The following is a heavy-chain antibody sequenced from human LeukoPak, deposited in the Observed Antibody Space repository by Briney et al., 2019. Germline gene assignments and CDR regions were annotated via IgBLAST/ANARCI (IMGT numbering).Heavy chain of an antibody. CDR3: AAGCSSTSCYLKGPLDY. Sequence: GASVKVSCKASGCTFSSYAISWVRQAPGQGLKWMGGIIPIFGTANYAQKFQGRVTITADESTSTAYMELSSLRSEDTAVYYCAAGCSSTSCYLKGPLDYWGQGTLVTVSS. J-gene: IGHJ4*02. D-gene: IGHD2-2*01. CDR2: IIPIFGTA. CDR1: GCTFSSYA. V-gene: IGHV1-69*13.